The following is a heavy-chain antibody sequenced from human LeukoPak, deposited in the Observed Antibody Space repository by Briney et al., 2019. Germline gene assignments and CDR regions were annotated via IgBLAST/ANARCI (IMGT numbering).Heavy chain of an antibody. CDR1: GGSISSSSYY. D-gene: IGHD6-13*01. Sequence: SETLSLTCTVSGGSISSSSYYWGWIRQPPGKGLEWIGSIYYSGSTYYNPSLKSRVTISVNTSKNQFSLKLSSVTAADTAVYYCAKSSGYSSSGGLNWFDTWGQGTLVTVSS. V-gene: IGHV4-39*01. J-gene: IGHJ5*02. CDR2: IYYSGST. CDR3: AKSSGYSSSGGLNWFDT.